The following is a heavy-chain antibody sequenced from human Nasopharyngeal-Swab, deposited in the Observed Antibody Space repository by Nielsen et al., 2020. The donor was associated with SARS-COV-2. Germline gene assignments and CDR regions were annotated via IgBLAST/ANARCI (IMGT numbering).Heavy chain of an antibody. CDR2: ISGSGGST. Sequence: GESLKISCAASGFTFSSYAMSWVRQAPGKGLEWVSAISGSGGSTYYADSVKGRFTISRDNSKNTLYLQMNSLRAEDTAVYYCAKDRGYDYVWGSYDYRGQGTLVTVSS. J-gene: IGHJ4*02. CDR3: AKDRGYDYVWGSYDY. V-gene: IGHV3-23*01. D-gene: IGHD3-16*01. CDR1: GFTFSSYA.